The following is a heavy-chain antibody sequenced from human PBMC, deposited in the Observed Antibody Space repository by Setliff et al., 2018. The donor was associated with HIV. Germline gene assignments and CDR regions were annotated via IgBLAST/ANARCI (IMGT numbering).Heavy chain of an antibody. D-gene: IGHD5-12*01. CDR1: GGSFSGYY. J-gene: IGHJ6*03. Sequence: PSETLSLTCAVYGGSFSGYYWSWIRQPPGKGLEWIGEINHSGSTNYNPSLKSRVTISVDTSMDQFSLKLTSVTAADTAVYFCARGVIETDYDYVDIYYYNYMDVWGKGTTVTVSS. CDR3: ARGVIETDYDYVDIYYYNYMDV. V-gene: IGHV4-34*01. CDR2: INHSGST.